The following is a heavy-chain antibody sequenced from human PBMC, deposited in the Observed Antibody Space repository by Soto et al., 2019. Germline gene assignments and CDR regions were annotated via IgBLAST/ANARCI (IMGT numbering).Heavy chain of an antibody. CDR2: ISAYNGNT. Sequence: ASVKVSCKASGGAFSSYAISWVRQAPGQGLEWMGWISAYNGNTNYAQKLQGRVTMTTDTSTSTAYMELRSLRSDDTAVYYCASDIVVVPVAIDYYYYGMDVWGQGTTVTVSS. CDR1: GGAFSSYA. J-gene: IGHJ6*02. D-gene: IGHD2-2*01. CDR3: ASDIVVVPVAIDYYYYGMDV. V-gene: IGHV1-18*01.